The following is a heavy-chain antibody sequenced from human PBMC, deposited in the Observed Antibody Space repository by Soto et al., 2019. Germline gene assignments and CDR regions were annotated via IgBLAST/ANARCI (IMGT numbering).Heavy chain of an antibody. CDR1: GFSLSSYA. J-gene: IGHJ4*02. CDR2: MSYDETKK. CDR3: AKDRRDGDFMHILVVDF. V-gene: IGHV3-30*18. D-gene: IGHD2-15*01. Sequence: QVQLVESGGGVVQPGGSLRLSCATSGFSLSSYAMHWVHQAPGKGLEWVALMSYDETKKYYADSVKGRFTISRDTSKNPLFLQMNNLRVEDTAVYYCAKDRRDGDFMHILVVDFWGQGALVTVSS.